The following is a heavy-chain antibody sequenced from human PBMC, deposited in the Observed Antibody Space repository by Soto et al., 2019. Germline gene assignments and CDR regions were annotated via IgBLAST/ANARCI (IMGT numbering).Heavy chain of an antibody. CDR1: GFTFRNYD. V-gene: IGHV3-13*05. CDR2: ISAAGDP. CDR3: AITYRDFYGLAV. D-gene: IGHD1-20*01. Sequence: EVQLLESGGGLVQPGGSLRLSCEASGFTFRNYDMHWVRQGTGKGLEWVSGISAAGDPDYADSVEGLFTISRENAQNSSFLQMTSLRISDTAASYCAITYRDFYGLAVWGQATTVIVSS. J-gene: IGHJ6*02.